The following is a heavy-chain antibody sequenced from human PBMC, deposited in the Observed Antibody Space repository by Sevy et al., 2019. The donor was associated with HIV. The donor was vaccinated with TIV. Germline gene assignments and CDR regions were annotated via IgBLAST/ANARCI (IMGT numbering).Heavy chain of an antibody. V-gene: IGHV3-7*01. CDR2: IKPDGSER. Sequence: GGSLRLSCAASGFTFSTYWMSWVRQAPGKGLEWVGNIKPDGSERYYVDSVKGRFTISRDNARNSLYLQMNSLRAEDTDVYYCARYSSGWYYYFDYWGQGTLVTVSS. CDR1: GFTFSTYW. CDR3: ARYSSGWYYYFDY. J-gene: IGHJ4*02. D-gene: IGHD6-19*01.